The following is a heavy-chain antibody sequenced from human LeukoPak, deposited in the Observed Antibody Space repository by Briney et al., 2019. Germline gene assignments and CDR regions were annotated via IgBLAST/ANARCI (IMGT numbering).Heavy chain of an antibody. Sequence: GASVKVSCKASGYTFTSYGISWVRQAPGQGLEWMGWISAYNGNTNYAQKLQGRVTMTTDTSTSTAYMELRSLRSDDTAVYYCARGSRIVAAGTGIDYWGQGTLVTVSS. V-gene: IGHV1-18*01. D-gene: IGHD6-13*01. CDR1: GYTFTSYG. CDR2: ISAYNGNT. CDR3: ARGSRIVAAGTGIDY. J-gene: IGHJ4*02.